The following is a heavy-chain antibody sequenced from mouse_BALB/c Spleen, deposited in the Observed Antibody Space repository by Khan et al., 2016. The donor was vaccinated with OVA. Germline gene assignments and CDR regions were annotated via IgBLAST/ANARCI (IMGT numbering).Heavy chain of an antibody. Sequence: EVKLEESGPGLVKPSQSLSLTCTVTGYSITSGYARYWIRQLPGNKLEWMGYISYSGGTSYNPSLKSRISITRDTSKNQFFLQLNSVTTEDTATYYCARGNYYGYYFDYWGQGTPLTVSS. J-gene: IGHJ2*01. CDR3: ARGNYYGYYFDY. V-gene: IGHV3-2*02. D-gene: IGHD1-1*01. CDR2: ISYSGGT. CDR1: GYSITSGYA.